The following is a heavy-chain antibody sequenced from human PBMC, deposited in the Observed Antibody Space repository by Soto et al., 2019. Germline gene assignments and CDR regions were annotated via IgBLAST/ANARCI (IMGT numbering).Heavy chain of an antibody. CDR2: IWYDGSNK. V-gene: IGHV3-33*01. Sequence: GGSLRLSCAASGFTFSSYGMHWVRQAPGKGLEWVAVIWYDGSNKYYADSVKGRFTISRDNSKNTLYLQMNSLRAEDTAVYYCARDRNIVVVPAAMALGWYFDLWGRGTLVTVSS. J-gene: IGHJ2*01. D-gene: IGHD2-2*01. CDR1: GFTFSSYG. CDR3: ARDRNIVVVPAAMALGWYFDL.